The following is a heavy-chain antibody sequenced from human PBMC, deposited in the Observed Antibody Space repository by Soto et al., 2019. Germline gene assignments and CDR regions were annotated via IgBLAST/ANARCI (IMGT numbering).Heavy chain of an antibody. V-gene: IGHV4-34*01. D-gene: IGHD2-2*01. CDR2: INHSGST. CDR3: ARDVCSSTSCYARYYYYYYGMDV. Sequence: SETLSRTCVVCGGSCSGYYWSWSRQPPGEGLEWFGEINHSGSTNYNPSLKSRVTISVDTSKNQFSLKLSSVTAADTAVYYCARDVCSSTSCYARYYYYYYGMDVWGQGTTVTVS. CDR1: GGSCSGYY. J-gene: IGHJ6*02.